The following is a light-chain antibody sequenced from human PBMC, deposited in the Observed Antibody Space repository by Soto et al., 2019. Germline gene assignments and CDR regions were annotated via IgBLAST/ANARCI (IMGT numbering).Light chain of an antibody. J-gene: IGKJ3*01. CDR3: QQGKTFPFT. CDR1: NGASGW. V-gene: IGKV1-12*01. CDR2: TVS. Sequence: IQMTQSPSSVSASVGDTVTLSCQTSNGASGWLAWYQQKPGKAPTLLIYTVSNLQSGAPSRFSGSGSGTDFSLTITNLQPEDFATYFCQQGKTFPFTFGPGTKVEVK.